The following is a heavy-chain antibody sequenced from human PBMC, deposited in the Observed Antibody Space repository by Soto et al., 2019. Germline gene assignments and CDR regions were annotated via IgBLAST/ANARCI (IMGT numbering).Heavy chain of an antibody. CDR1: GFTFSSYW. CDR2: IKQDGSEK. Sequence: EVQLVESGGGLVQPGGSLRLSCAASGFTFSSYWMSWVRQAPGKGLEWVANIKQDGSEKYYVDSVKGRFTISRDNAKNSLYLQMNILRAEDTAVYYCARIPKDIVVVVAVQGRGGAFDIWGQGTMVTVSS. J-gene: IGHJ3*02. V-gene: IGHV3-7*01. CDR3: ARIPKDIVVVVAVQGRGGAFDI. D-gene: IGHD2-15*01.